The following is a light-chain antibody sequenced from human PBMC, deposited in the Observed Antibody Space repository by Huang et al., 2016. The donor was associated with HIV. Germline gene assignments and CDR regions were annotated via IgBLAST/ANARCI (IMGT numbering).Light chain of an antibody. CDR2: DAS. Sequence: DIQMTQSPSSLSASVGERVTITCQASQDISNYLNWYQQKPGKAPKLLIYDASNVETGVPSRFSGSGYGTDFTFTISSLQPEDIATYYCQQYDNLPPGVTFGPGTKVDIK. CDR1: QDISNY. J-gene: IGKJ3*01. CDR3: QQYDNLPPGVT. V-gene: IGKV1-33*01.